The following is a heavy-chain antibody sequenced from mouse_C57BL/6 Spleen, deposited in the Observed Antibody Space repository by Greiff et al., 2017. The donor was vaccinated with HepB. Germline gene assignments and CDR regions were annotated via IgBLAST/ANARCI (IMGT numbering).Heavy chain of an antibody. Sequence: EVHLVESGGGLVKPGGSLKLSCAASGFTFSSYAMSWVRQTPEKRLEWVATISDGGSYTYYPDNVKGRFTISRDNAKNNLYLQMSHLKSEDTAMYYCARGRRYFDVWGTGTTVTVSS. V-gene: IGHV5-4*01. J-gene: IGHJ1*03. CDR2: ISDGGSYT. CDR3: ARGRRYFDV. CDR1: GFTFSSYA.